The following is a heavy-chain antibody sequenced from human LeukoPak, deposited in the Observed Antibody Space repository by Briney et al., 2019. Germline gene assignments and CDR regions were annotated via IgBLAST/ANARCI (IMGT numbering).Heavy chain of an antibody. CDR1: GGSISSYY. Sequence: PSETLSLTCTVSGGSISSYYWSWIRQPPGKGLEWIGYIYYSGSTNYNPSLKSRVTISVDASKNQFSLKLSSVTAADTAVYYCARVSIAAPNWFDPWGQGTLVTVSS. D-gene: IGHD6-6*01. CDR3: ARVSIAAPNWFDP. J-gene: IGHJ5*02. V-gene: IGHV4-59*08. CDR2: IYYSGST.